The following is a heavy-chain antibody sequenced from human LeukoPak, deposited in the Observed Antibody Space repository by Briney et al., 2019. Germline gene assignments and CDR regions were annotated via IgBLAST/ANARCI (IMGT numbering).Heavy chain of an antibody. CDR1: GFTVSSNY. CDR2: ISSGGST. J-gene: IGHJ6*02. Sequence: GGSLRLSCAASGFTVSSNYMSWVRQAPGKGLEWVSVISSGGSTYYADSVKGRFTISRDNSENTLYLQMNSLRAEDTAVYYCARDRDYYDSSGYYYGMDVWGQGTTVTVSS. CDR3: ARDRDYYDSSGYYYGMDV. V-gene: IGHV3-66*02. D-gene: IGHD3-22*01.